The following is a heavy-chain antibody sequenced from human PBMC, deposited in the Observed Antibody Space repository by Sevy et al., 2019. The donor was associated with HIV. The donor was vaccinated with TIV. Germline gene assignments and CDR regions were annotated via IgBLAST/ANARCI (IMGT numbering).Heavy chain of an antibody. CDR1: GFTFSTYW. Sequence: GGSLRLSCTASGFTFSTYWMSWVRQAPGKGLEWVANIKKDGSEKYYVDSVKGRFTISRDNAKKSLYLQMNSLRAEDTAEYYCARDCSSTSCLWGMDVWGQGTTVTVSS. V-gene: IGHV3-7*03. J-gene: IGHJ6*02. CDR2: IKKDGSEK. D-gene: IGHD2-2*01. CDR3: ARDCSSTSCLWGMDV.